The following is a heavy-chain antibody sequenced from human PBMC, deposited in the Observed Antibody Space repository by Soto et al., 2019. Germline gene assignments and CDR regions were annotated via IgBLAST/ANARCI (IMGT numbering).Heavy chain of an antibody. CDR2: ISGSGVTT. CDR3: AKGYLGVVPDAFDI. J-gene: IGHJ3*02. D-gene: IGHD3-3*01. CDR1: GFTFSNYA. Sequence: EVQLLESGGGLIQPGGSLRLSCAASGFTFSNYAMTWVRQAPGKGLEWVSGISGSGVTTYYPDSVKGRFTISGDNSKNTLFLQVNSLRAEDTAVYYCAKGYLGVVPDAFDIWGQGTMVTVSS. V-gene: IGHV3-23*01.